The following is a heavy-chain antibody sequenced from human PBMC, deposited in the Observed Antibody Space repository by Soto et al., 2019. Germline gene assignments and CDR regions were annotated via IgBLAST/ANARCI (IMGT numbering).Heavy chain of an antibody. V-gene: IGHV3-23*01. CDR2: IGGRGGNS. CDR1: GFAFDDYA. Sequence: EVPLLESGGGLVQRGGSLRLSCVASGFAFDDYAMNWVRQAPGKGLEWVANIGGRGGNSFYGESMRGRFAISRDNSKNTLYLEMNNLRVDDSATYYCAKPSAYGDFAGSFDSWGQGTLVTVSP. D-gene: IGHD4-17*01. CDR3: AKPSAYGDFAGSFDS. J-gene: IGHJ4*02.